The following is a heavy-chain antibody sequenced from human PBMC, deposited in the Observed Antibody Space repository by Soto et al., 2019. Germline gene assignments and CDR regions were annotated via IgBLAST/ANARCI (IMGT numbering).Heavy chain of an antibody. Sequence: GGSLRLSCAASGFTVSSNYMSWVRQAPGKGLEWVSVIYSGGSTYYADSVKGRFTISRDNSKNTLYLQMNSLRAEDTAVYYCARGWDSNYDYYYYMDVWGKGTTVTVSS. V-gene: IGHV3-66*01. CDR2: IYSGGST. J-gene: IGHJ6*03. CDR3: ARGWDSNYDYYYYMDV. D-gene: IGHD4-4*01. CDR1: GFTVSSNY.